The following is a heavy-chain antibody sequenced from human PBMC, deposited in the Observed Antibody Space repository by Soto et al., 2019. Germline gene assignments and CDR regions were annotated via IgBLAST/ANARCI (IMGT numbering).Heavy chain of an antibody. Sequence: EVQLLESGGGLVQPGGSLRLSCAASGFSFSSYAMSWVRQAPGKGLEWVSAISGSGGSTYYADSVKGRFTISRDNSKSTLYLQMNSLRAEDTAVYYCAKSDRGWFGPFDPWGQGTLVTVSS. CDR3: AKSDRGWFGPFDP. J-gene: IGHJ5*02. D-gene: IGHD3-16*01. CDR1: GFSFSSYA. V-gene: IGHV3-23*01. CDR2: ISGSGGST.